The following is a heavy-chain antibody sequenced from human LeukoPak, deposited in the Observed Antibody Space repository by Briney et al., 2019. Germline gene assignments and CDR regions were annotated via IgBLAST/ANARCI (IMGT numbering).Heavy chain of an antibody. D-gene: IGHD5-24*01. CDR2: AYVNGHT. V-gene: IGHV4-39*01. Sequence: SETLSLTFTVSGGSVSSTAYYWGWIRQTPGKGLEWIGNAYVNGHTYYNPSLKSRVTIVVDTSKNEFSLKLSSVTAADTAVYYCARLGGYNLSRNAFDIWGRGTLVTVSS. J-gene: IGHJ3*02. CDR3: ARLGGYNLSRNAFDI. CDR1: GGSVSSTAYY.